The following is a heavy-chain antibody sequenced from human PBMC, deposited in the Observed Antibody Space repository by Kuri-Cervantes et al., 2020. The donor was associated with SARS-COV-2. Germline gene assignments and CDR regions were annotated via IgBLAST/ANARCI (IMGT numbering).Heavy chain of an antibody. CDR3: ATGSPWGDYRGWFDP. V-gene: IGHV1-18*01. J-gene: IGHJ5*02. CDR1: GYTFTSYG. CDR2: ISAYNGNT. Sequence: ASVKVSCKASGYTFTSYGISWVRQAPGQGLEWMGWISAYNGNTNYAQKLQGRVTMTTDTSTSTAYMELRSLRSDDTAVYYCATGSPWGDYRGWFDPWGQGTLVTVSS. D-gene: IGHD4-17*01.